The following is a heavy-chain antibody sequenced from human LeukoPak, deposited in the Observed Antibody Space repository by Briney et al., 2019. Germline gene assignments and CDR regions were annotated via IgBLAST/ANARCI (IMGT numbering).Heavy chain of an antibody. V-gene: IGHV1-69*05. J-gene: IGHJ6*03. D-gene: IGHD6-6*01. CDR3: ARGGKRVYSSSSAGRTNYYYYNMDV. CDR2: IITIFGTT. CDR1: GGTFSSYA. Sequence: GASVKVSCKASGGTFSSYAISWVRQAPGQGLEWMGGIITIFGTTNYAQKFQGRVTVTTDDSSSTAYMELSSLTSEDTAVYYCARGGKRVYSSSSAGRTNYYYYNMDVWGKGTTVTVSS.